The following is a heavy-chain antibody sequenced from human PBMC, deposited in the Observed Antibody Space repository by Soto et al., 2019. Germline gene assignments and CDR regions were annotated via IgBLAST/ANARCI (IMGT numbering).Heavy chain of an antibody. J-gene: IGHJ4*02. V-gene: IGHV3-33*01. CDR3: ARHLLLAAAGTAPPDY. Sequence: QVQLVESGGGVVQPGRSLRLSCAASGFTFSSYGMHWVRQAPGKGLEWVTVIWYDGSNKYYADSVKGRFTISRDNSKNTLYLQMNSLRAEDTAVYYCARHLLLAAAGTAPPDYWGQGTLVTVSS. CDR1: GFTFSSYG. D-gene: IGHD6-13*01. CDR2: IWYDGSNK.